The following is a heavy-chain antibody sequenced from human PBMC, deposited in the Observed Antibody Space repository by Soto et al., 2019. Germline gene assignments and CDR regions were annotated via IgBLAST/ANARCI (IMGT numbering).Heavy chain of an antibody. CDR1: GFTFSSYC. D-gene: IGHD1-1*01. CDR3: ARDSRLDWNYPYGMDV. J-gene: IGHJ6*02. CDR2: ISSSSSYI. V-gene: IGHV3-21*01. Sequence: PGGSLRLSCAASGFTFSSYCMNWVRQAPGKGLEWVSSISSSSSYIFYADSLKGRFTLSRDNAKNSLYLQMNSLRAEDTAVYYCARDSRLDWNYPYGMDVWGQGTTVTVSS.